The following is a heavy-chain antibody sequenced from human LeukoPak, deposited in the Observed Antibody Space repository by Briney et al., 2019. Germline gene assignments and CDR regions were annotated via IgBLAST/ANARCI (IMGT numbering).Heavy chain of an antibody. Sequence: GGSVRLSCAASGFTFSSYSMNWVRQAPGKGLEWVARIKEDGREKYYVDSVKGRFTISRDNAKNSLLLQMNGLRAEDTAVYYCARDGFGTSGQPWGQGTLVIVSS. D-gene: IGHD2-8*01. V-gene: IGHV3-7*01. CDR2: IKEDGREK. CDR1: GFTFSSYS. J-gene: IGHJ5*02. CDR3: ARDGFGTSGQP.